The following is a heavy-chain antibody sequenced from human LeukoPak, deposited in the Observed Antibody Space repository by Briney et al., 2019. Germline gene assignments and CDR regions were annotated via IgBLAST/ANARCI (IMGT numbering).Heavy chain of an antibody. CDR2: IYYSGST. Sequence: SETLCLTCTVSGGSISSYYWSWIRQPPGKGLEWIGYIYYSGSTNYNPSLKSRVTISVDTSKNQFSLKLSSVTAADTAVYYCARYDDSSGYYPNDAFDIWGQGTIVSLFS. J-gene: IGHJ3*02. D-gene: IGHD3-22*01. V-gene: IGHV4-59*01. CDR3: ARYDDSSGYYPNDAFDI. CDR1: GGSISSYY.